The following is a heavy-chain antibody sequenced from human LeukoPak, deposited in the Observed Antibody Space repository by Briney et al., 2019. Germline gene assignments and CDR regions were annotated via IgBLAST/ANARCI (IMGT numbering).Heavy chain of an antibody. CDR2: IYYSGGT. V-gene: IGHV4-59*01. CDR3: AGASSGWYGPFDY. Sequence: SETLSLTCTVSGGSISSYYWSWIRQPPGKGLEWIGYIYYSGGTNYNPSLKSRVTISVDTSKNQFSLKLSSVTAADTAVYYCAGASSGWYGPFDYWGQGTLVTVSS. D-gene: IGHD6-19*01. J-gene: IGHJ4*02. CDR1: GGSISSYY.